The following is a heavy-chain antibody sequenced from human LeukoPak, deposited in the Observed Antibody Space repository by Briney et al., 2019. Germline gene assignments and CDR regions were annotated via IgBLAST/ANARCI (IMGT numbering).Heavy chain of an antibody. D-gene: IGHD3-9*01. CDR2: SIPIFCTA. CDR3: ARDLFYDILTGD. Sequence: SSVTVSCKGSGGTFSSYAISWVRQAPGQALEWVGGSIPIFCTAKYAQKFQGRVTITAHESTSTADMDLSSRRSEDTAVYYCARDLFYDILTGDWGQGTLVTVSS. V-gene: IGHV1-69*13. J-gene: IGHJ4*02. CDR1: GGTFSSYA.